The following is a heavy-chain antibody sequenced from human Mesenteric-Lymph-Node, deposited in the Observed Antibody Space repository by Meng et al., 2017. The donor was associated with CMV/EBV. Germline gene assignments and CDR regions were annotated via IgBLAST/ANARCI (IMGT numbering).Heavy chain of an antibody. CDR1: GDTFTGYY. J-gene: IGHJ6*02. CDR3: ARGWVVGATYYYYGMDV. CDR2: INPNSGGT. V-gene: IGHV1-2*02. D-gene: IGHD1-26*01. Sequence: ASVKVSCKASGDTFTGYYMHWVRQAPGQGLEWMGWINPNSGGTNYAQEFQGRVTMTRDTSISTAYMELSSLRSEDTAVYYCARGWVVGATYYYYGMDVWGQGTTVTVSS.